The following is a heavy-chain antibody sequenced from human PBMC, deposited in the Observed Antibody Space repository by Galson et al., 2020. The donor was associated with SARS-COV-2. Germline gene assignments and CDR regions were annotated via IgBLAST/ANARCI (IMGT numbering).Heavy chain of an antibody. Sequence: ASVKVSCKVSGYTRIHLAMHWVRQAPGKGLEWMGGIDPEDGEIKYAQKFQGRATMTEDKSAGTAYMQLTILRSEDTPVYYCATASGSYFLDGFDTWGQGTNVSVSS. CDR3: ATASGSYFLDGFDT. J-gene: IGHJ3*02. CDR2: IDPEDGEI. CDR1: GYTRIHLA. D-gene: IGHD1-26*01. V-gene: IGHV1-24*01.